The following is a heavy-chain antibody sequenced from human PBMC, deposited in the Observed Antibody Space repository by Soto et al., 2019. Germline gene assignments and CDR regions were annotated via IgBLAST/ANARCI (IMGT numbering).Heavy chain of an antibody. CDR3: ARDVYCSGGSCYVGWFDP. V-gene: IGHV3-48*01. Sequence: GGSLRLSCAASGFTFSSYSMNWVRQAPGKGLEWVSYISSSSSTIYYADSVKGRFTISRDNAKNSLYLQMNSLRAEDTAVYYCARDVYCSGGSCYVGWFDPWGQGTLVTVSS. CDR2: ISSSSSTI. D-gene: IGHD2-15*01. J-gene: IGHJ5*02. CDR1: GFTFSSYS.